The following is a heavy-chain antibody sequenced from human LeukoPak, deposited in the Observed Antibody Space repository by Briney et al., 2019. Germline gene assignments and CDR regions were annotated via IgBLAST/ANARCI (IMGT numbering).Heavy chain of an antibody. V-gene: IGHV1-18*01. Sequence: ASVKVSCKASGYTFTSYGISWVRQAPGQGLEWMGWISAYNGNTNYAQKLQGRVTMTTDTSTSTAYMELRSLRSDDTAVYYCARGRYDFWSGYEAVSYYYYMDVWGKGTTVTVSS. CDR3: ARGRYDFWSGYEAVSYYYYMDV. D-gene: IGHD3-3*01. J-gene: IGHJ6*03. CDR2: ISAYNGNT. CDR1: GYTFTSYG.